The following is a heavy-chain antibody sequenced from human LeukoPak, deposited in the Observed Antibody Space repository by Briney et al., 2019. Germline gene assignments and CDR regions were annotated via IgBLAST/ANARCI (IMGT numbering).Heavy chain of an antibody. Sequence: GGSLRLSCAASAFTFSYYAMHWVRQAPGKGLEWVSRINSDGSSTTYADSVKGRFAISRDNAKNTLFLQMNSLSPEDTAVYYCARDRSIEDAFDIWGQGTMVTVSS. CDR3: ARDRSIEDAFDI. D-gene: IGHD3-3*02. V-gene: IGHV3-74*03. J-gene: IGHJ3*02. CDR1: AFTFSYYA. CDR2: INSDGSST.